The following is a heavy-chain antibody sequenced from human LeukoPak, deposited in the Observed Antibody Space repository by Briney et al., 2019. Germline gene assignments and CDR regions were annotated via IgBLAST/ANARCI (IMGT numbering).Heavy chain of an antibody. V-gene: IGHV3-23*01. J-gene: IGHJ5*02. CDR3: ANDFRYYFGSGTAS. CDR2: LTGSGDAA. D-gene: IGHD3-10*01. Sequence: PGGSLRLSCAASGFTFSSYVMFWVREAPGKGLEWVSYLTGSGDAADYADSVKGRFTTSRDNSKNTVYLQMNSLSAEDTAIYYCANDFRYYFGSGTASWGQGTLVTVSS. CDR1: GFTFSSYV.